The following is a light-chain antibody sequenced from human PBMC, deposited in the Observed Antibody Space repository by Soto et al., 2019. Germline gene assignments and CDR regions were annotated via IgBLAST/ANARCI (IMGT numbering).Light chain of an antibody. CDR2: WAS. J-gene: IGKJ1*01. CDR3: QQYYSSPLT. CDR1: QSGLSSSINKNY. Sequence: DIVMTQSPDSLAVSLGERATINCKSSQSGLSSSINKNYLAWYQQKPGQPPKLLIYWASTRESGVPDRFSGSGSGTDFTLTISSLQSEDVAVYYCQQYYSSPLTFGQGTKVEIK. V-gene: IGKV4-1*01.